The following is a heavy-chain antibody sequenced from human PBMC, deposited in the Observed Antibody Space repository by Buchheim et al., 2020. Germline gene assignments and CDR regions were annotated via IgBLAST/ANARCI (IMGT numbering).Heavy chain of an antibody. V-gene: IGHV3-48*01. CDR1: GFTFSSYS. CDR2: ISSSSSTI. D-gene: IGHD5-18*01. J-gene: IGHJ4*02. Sequence: EVQLVESGGGLVQPGGSLRLSCAASGFTFSSYSMNWVRQAPGKGLEWVSYISSSSSTIYYADSVKGRFTISRENAKTSLYLQMNSLRAEDTAVYYCAREGYSYGILLGYFDYWGQGTL. CDR3: AREGYSYGILLGYFDY.